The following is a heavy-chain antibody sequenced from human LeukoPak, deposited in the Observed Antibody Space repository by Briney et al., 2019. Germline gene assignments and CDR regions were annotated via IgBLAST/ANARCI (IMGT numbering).Heavy chain of an antibody. J-gene: IGHJ4*02. D-gene: IGHD5-24*01. Sequence: PGGSLRLSCAASGFTFSDYYMSWIRQAPGKGLEWISYISSGGNAILYTDSVQGRFTTSRDNAKDSLFLQMSSLGDDDTAVYYCVRGSRWLQYAFDYWGQGILVTVSS. V-gene: IGHV3-11*04. CDR2: ISSGGNAI. CDR1: GFTFSDYY. CDR3: VRGSRWLQYAFDY.